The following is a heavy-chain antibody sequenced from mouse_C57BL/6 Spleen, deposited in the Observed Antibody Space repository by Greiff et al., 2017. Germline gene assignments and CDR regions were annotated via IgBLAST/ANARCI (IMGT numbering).Heavy chain of an antibody. CDR3: ARITTVVRTSSYWYFDV. V-gene: IGHV3-6*01. CDR2: ISYDVSN. D-gene: IGHD1-1*01. J-gene: IGHJ1*03. Sequence: EVKLQESGPGLVKPSQSLSLTCSVTGYSITSGYYWNWIRQFPGNKLEWMGYISYDVSNNNNPSLKNRISITRDTSKNPFFLKLNFVTTEDTATYYCARITTVVRTSSYWYFDVWGTGTTVTVSS. CDR1: GYSITSGYY.